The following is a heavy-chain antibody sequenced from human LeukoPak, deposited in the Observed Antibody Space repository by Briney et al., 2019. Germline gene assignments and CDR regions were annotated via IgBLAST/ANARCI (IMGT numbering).Heavy chain of an antibody. CDR3: ARRMESADY. J-gene: IGHJ4*02. CDR2: IYYSGST. Sequence: PETLSLTCTVSGGSISSYYWSWIRQPPGKGLEWIGYIYYSGSTNYNPSLKSRVTISVDTSKNQFSLKLSSVTATDAAVYYCARRMESADYWGQGTLVTVSS. CDR1: GGSISSYY. V-gene: IGHV4-59*08. D-gene: IGHD1-1*01.